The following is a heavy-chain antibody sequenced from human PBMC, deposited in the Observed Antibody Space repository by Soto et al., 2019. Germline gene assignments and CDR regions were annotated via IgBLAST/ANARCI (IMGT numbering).Heavy chain of an antibody. Sequence: GGSLRLSCAASGFTVSSNYMSLVRQAPGKGLEWVSVIYSGGSTYYADSVKGRFTISRDNSKNTLYLQMNSLRAEDTAVYYCARDPPGYSSGWYLNWGQGTLVTVSS. V-gene: IGHV3-53*01. CDR2: IYSGGST. D-gene: IGHD6-19*01. CDR3: ARDPPGYSSGWYLN. CDR1: GFTVSSNY. J-gene: IGHJ4*02.